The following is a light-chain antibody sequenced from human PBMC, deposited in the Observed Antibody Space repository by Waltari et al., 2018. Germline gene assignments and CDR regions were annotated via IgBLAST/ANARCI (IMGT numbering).Light chain of an antibody. V-gene: IGKV2-30*02. CDR2: KVS. J-gene: IGKJ4*01. CDR1: QSLVHSDGNTY. Sequence: DVVMTQSPLSLSVTLGQPASISCMSRQSLVHSDGNTYLNRFQQRPGQSPRRLFYKVSNRDPGVPDRFSGSGSGTDFTLKISRVEAEDVGVYYCMQGTHWPAFTFGGGTKVEIK. CDR3: MQGTHWPAFT.